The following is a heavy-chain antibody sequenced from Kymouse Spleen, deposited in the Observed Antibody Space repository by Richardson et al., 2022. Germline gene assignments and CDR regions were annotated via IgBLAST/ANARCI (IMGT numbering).Heavy chain of an antibody. CDR1: GGSFSGYY. V-gene: IGHV4-34*01. D-gene: IGHD6-6*01. CDR3: AREYSSSFFDY. J-gene: IGHJ4*02. Sequence: QVQLQQWGAGLLKPSETLSLTCAVYGGSFSGYYWSWIRQPPGKGLEWIGEINHSGSTNYNPSLKSRVTISVDTSKNQFSLKLSSVTAADTAVYYCAREYSSSFFDYWGQGTLVTVSS. CDR2: INHSGST.